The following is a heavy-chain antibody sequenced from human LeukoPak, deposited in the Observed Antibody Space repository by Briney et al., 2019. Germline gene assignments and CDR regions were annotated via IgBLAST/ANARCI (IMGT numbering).Heavy chain of an antibody. J-gene: IGHJ4*02. D-gene: IGHD3-10*01. CDR1: GGSISSGGYY. Sequence: PSQTLSLTCTVSGGSISSGGYYWTWVRQPAGKGLEWIGRTYTSGYTNYNPSLKSRVTMSVDTSKNQFSLKLSSVTAADTAVYYCARRELLWFGELSRDYFDYWGQGTLVTVSS. CDR2: TYTSGYT. V-gene: IGHV4-61*02. CDR3: ARRELLWFGELSRDYFDY.